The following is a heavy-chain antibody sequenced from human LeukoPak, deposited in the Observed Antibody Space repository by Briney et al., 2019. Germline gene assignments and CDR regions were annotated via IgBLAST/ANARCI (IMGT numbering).Heavy chain of an antibody. J-gene: IGHJ4*02. CDR2: ISSSSSYI. V-gene: IGHV3-21*01. Sequence: KTGGSLRLSCAASGFTFSSYSMNWVRQAPGKGLEWVSSISSSSSYIYYADSVKGRFTISRDNAKNSLYLQMNSLRAEDTAVYYCAAPGYGSGDFDYWGQGTLVTVSS. CDR3: AAPGYGSGDFDY. D-gene: IGHD2-15*01. CDR1: GFTFSSYS.